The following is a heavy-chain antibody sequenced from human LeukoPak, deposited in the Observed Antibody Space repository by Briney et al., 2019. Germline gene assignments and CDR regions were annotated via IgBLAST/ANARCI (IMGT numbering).Heavy chain of an antibody. J-gene: IGHJ5*02. CDR1: GYTFTSYY. Sequence: ASVKVSCKASGYTFTSYYMHWVRQAPGQGLEWMGIINPSGGSTSYAQKFQGRVTITADKSTSTAYMELSSLRSEDTAVYYCARAVATTRTDWFDPWGQGTLVTVSS. V-gene: IGHV1-46*01. CDR2: INPSGGST. CDR3: ARAVATTRTDWFDP. D-gene: IGHD5-12*01.